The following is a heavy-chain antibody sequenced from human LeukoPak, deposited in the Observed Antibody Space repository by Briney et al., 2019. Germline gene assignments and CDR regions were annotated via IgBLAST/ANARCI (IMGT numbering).Heavy chain of an antibody. D-gene: IGHD3-3*01. CDR2: IYTSGST. J-gene: IGHJ3*02. V-gene: IGHV4-61*02. CDR1: GGSLSSGSYY. Sequence: SETLSLTCAVSGGSLSSGSYYWSWIRQPAGKGLEWIGRIYTSGSTNYNPSLKSRVTISVDTSNNQFSLKLSSVTAADTAVYYCARVYYDFWSGSEHDAFDIWGQGTMVTVSS. CDR3: ARVYYDFWSGSEHDAFDI.